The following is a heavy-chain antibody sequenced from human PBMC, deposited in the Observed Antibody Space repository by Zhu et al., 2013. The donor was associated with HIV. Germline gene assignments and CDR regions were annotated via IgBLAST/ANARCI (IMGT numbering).Heavy chain of an antibody. CDR1: GGTFSSYA. V-gene: IGHV1-69*01. Sequence: QVQLVQSGAEVKKPGSSVKVSCKASGGTFSSYAISWVRQAPGQGLEWMGGIIPIFGTANYAQKFQGRVTITADESTSTAYMELSSLRSEDTAVYYCARDPYYGSGSSYFDYWGQGTPGPPSPQ. CDR2: IIPIFGTA. CDR3: ARDPYYGSGSSYFDY. D-gene: IGHD3-10*01. J-gene: IGHJ4*02.